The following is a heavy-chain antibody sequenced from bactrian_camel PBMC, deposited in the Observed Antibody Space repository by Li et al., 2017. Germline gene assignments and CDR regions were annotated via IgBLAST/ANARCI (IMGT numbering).Heavy chain of an antibody. CDR1: IDMYKSNC. CDR2: IST. Sequence: HVQLVESGGGSVQTGGSLTLSCSASIDMYKSNCMSWFRQSPGKEREGVAAISTDTGRFTISKDNANNVLYLHMNNLKPEDTAKYYCAADPLSQVCQGGYFYYGQGTQVTVS. V-gene: IGHV3S53*01. D-gene: IGHD2*01. J-gene: IGHJ4*01. CDR3: AADPLSQVCQGGYFY.